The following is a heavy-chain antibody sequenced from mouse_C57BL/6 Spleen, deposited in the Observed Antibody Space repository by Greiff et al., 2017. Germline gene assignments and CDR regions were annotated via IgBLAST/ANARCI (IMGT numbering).Heavy chain of an antibody. D-gene: IGHD3-2*02. Sequence: QVQLKQSGAELVKPGASVKISCKASGYAFSSYWMNWVKQRPGKGLEWIGQIYPGDGDTNYNGKFKGKATLTADKSSSTAYMQLSSLTSEDSAVYFCARENSSDYFDYWGQGTTLTVSS. J-gene: IGHJ2*01. CDR2: IYPGDGDT. CDR3: ARENSSDYFDY. V-gene: IGHV1-80*01. CDR1: GYAFSSYW.